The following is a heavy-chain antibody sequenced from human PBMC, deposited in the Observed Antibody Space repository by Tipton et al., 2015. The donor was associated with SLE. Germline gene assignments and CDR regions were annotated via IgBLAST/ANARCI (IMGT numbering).Heavy chain of an antibody. V-gene: IGHV4-59*01. CDR3: ARVRGRAFRQH. CDR1: GGSISSYY. CDR2: IYYSGST. Sequence: TLSLTCTVSGGSISSYYWSWFRQPPGQGLKRIGHIYYSGSTNYNPSLKSRVTISVDTSKNQFSLKLSSVTAADTAVYYCARVRGRAFRQHWGLGTRVTVSS. J-gene: IGHJ1*01. D-gene: IGHD3-10*01.